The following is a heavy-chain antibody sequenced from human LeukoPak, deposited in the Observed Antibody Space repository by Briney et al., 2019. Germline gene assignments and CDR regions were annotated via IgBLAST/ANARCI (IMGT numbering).Heavy chain of an antibody. CDR3: ARDSGSYYWFDP. CDR2: IVVGSGNT. D-gene: IGHD1-26*01. CDR1: GFTFTSSA. J-gene: IGHJ5*02. Sequence: SVKVSCKASGFTFTSSAVQWVRQARGQRLEWIGWIVVGSGNTNYAQKFQGRVTITADESTSTAYMELSSLRSEDTAVYYCARDSGSYYWFDPWGQETLVTVSS. V-gene: IGHV1-58*01.